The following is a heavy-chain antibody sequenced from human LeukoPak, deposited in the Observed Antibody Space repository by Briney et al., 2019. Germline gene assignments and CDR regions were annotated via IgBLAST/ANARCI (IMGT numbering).Heavy chain of an antibody. V-gene: IGHV3-30*02. Sequence: GGSLRLSCAASGFTFSSYGMHWVRQAPGKGLEWVAFIRYDGSNKYYADSVKGRFTISRDNSKNTLSLQLNSLRAEDTAVYYCAKDSDSSGYVYARLFIDDWGQGTLVTVS. CDR1: GFTFSSYG. CDR2: IRYDGSNK. CDR3: AKDSDSSGYVYARLFIDD. J-gene: IGHJ4*02. D-gene: IGHD3-22*01.